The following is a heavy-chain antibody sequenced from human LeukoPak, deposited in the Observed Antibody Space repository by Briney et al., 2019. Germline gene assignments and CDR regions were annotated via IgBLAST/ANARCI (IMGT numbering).Heavy chain of an antibody. CDR2: MYRVGNT. D-gene: IGHD6-19*01. Sequence: GGSLRLSCAASGFTVSNNYMTWVRQAPGKGLEWVSVMYRVGNTYYADSVKGRFTISRDNSKNTLYLQMNSLRAEDTAVYYCAKMVHTEQWLVPFDYWGQGTLVTVSS. V-gene: IGHV3-53*01. CDR3: AKMVHTEQWLVPFDY. J-gene: IGHJ4*02. CDR1: GFTVSNNY.